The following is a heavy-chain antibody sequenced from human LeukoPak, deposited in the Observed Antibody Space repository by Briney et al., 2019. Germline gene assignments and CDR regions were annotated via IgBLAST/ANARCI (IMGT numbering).Heavy chain of an antibody. Sequence: GGSLRLSCAASGFTFSSYAMHWVRQAPGKGLEYVSAISSNGGSTYYANSVKGRFTISRDNSKNTLYLQMGSLRAEDMAVYHCARGDRQYYYDSSGYYYEGYWGQGTLVTVSS. CDR3: ARGDRQYYYDSSGYYYEGY. D-gene: IGHD3-22*01. CDR2: ISSNGGST. J-gene: IGHJ4*02. V-gene: IGHV3-64*01. CDR1: GFTFSSYA.